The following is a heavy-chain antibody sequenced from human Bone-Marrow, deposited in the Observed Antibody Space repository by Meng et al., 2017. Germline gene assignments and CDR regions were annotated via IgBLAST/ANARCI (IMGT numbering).Heavy chain of an antibody. Sequence: QLQLQQSGPGLVKPSQTLSLTCTISGDSVSSTSAAWHWIRRSPSRGLEWLGRTYYRSRWYTDYAVSVKSRININPDTTENHFSLQLNSVTPEDTAVYYCARESSGSPLDYWGRGTLVTVSS. V-gene: IGHV6-1*01. CDR3: ARESSGSPLDY. J-gene: IGHJ4*02. CDR1: GDSVSSTSAA. D-gene: IGHD1-26*01. CDR2: TYYRSRWYT.